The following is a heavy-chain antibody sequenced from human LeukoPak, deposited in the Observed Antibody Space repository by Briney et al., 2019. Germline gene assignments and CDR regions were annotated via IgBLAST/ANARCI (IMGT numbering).Heavy chain of an antibody. J-gene: IGHJ4*02. Sequence: GGSLRLSCAASGFTFRSYWMHWVRQAPGKGLVWVSRINSEGSGTNYAASVNARFSLSRDNTKNTLYLQMNSLRAEDTAVYYSARVQGCTYLFDYWGQGTLVTVSS. CDR1: GFTFRSYW. D-gene: IGHD2/OR15-2a*01. CDR2: INSEGSGT. V-gene: IGHV3-74*01. CDR3: ARVQGCTYLFDY.